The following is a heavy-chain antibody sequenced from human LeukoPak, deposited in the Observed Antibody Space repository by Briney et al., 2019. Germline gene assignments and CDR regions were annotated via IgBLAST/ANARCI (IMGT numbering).Heavy chain of an antibody. CDR1: GFTFTNFA. CDR3: ARHPGPSYYFHY. D-gene: IGHD2-8*02. V-gene: IGHV3-30-3*01. J-gene: IGHJ4*02. CDR2: ISYDGSNK. Sequence: GGSLRLSCAASGFTFTNFAMNWVRQSPGKGLEGVAVISYDGSNKYYADSVKGRFTISRDNAKNTLYLQMNSRRAEDTVVYYCARHPGPSYYFHYGGQGTRVTVPS.